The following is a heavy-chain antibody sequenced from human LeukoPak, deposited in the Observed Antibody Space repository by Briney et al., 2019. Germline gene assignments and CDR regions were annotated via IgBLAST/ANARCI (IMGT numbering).Heavy chain of an antibody. Sequence: GGSLRLSCAASGFSFSKARMNWVRQAPGKGLEWVARIKTKSQGGTTDYAAPVKGRFAISRDGSENRVYLQMNSLKSEDTAVYYCAVGLGKTDTDYWGQGTLVTVSS. J-gene: IGHJ4*02. D-gene: IGHD1-14*01. V-gene: IGHV3-15*05. CDR1: GFSFSKAR. CDR3: AVGLGKTDTDY. CDR2: IKTKSQGGTT.